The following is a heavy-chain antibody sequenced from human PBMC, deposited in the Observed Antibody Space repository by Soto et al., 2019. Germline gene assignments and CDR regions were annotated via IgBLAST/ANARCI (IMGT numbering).Heavy chain of an antibody. CDR2: INTNTGNP. J-gene: IGHJ6*02. CDR3: ARGAWRHTLDYYDGMDV. D-gene: IGHD2-2*02. V-gene: IGHV7-4-1*01. Sequence: QVQLVQSGSELKKPGASVKVSCKASGYTFTSYAMNWVRQAPGQGLEWMGWINTNTGNPTYAQGFTGRFVFSLDTSVSTAYLQICSLKAEDTAVYYCARGAWRHTLDYYDGMDVWGQGTTVTVSS. CDR1: GYTFTSYA.